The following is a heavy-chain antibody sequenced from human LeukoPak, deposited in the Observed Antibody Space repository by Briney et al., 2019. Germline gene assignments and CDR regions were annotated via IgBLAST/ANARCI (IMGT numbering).Heavy chain of an antibody. V-gene: IGHV3-15*01. D-gene: IGHD4-11*01. CDR3: TTALQDY. J-gene: IGHJ4*02. CDR1: GFTFDDYG. Sequence: GGSLRLSCVASGFTFDDYGMSWVRQAPGKGLEWVGRIKSKTDGGTTDYAAPVKARFTISRDDSKNTLYLQMNSLKTEDTAVYYCTTALQDYWGQGTLVTVSS. CDR2: IKSKTDGGTT.